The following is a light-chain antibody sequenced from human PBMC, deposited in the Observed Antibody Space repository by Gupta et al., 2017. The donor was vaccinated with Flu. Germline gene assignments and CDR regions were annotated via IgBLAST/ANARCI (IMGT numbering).Light chain of an antibody. Sequence: GQTARITGGGNNIGGKTVHWYRQRPGQAPVLVGYDDSGRPSGIPERFSGSNSGNTATLTISRVEAGDEADYYCQVWDSSSDLLVFGGGTKLTVL. CDR1: NIGGKT. J-gene: IGLJ2*01. CDR3: QVWDSSSDLLV. CDR2: DDS. V-gene: IGLV3-21*02.